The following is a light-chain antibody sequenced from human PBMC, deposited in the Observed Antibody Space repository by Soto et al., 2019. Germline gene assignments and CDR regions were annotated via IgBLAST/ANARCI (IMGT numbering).Light chain of an antibody. Sequence: QLVLTQSPSASASLGASVKLTCTLSSGHSSYAIAWHQQQPEKGPRYLMKVNSDGSHSKGDGIPDRFSGSSSGAERYLTISSLQSEDGADYYCQTWGTGIWVFGGGTKLTVL. V-gene: IGLV4-69*01. CDR1: SGHSSYA. J-gene: IGLJ3*02. CDR2: VNSDGSH. CDR3: QTWGTGIWV.